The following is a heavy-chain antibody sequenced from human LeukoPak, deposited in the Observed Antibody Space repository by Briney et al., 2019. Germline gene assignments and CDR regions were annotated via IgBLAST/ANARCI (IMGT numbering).Heavy chain of an antibody. CDR2: VSDSET. V-gene: IGHV4-61*08. D-gene: IGHD5-24*01. CDR1: GGSVSSGGYN. Sequence: SETLSLTGTVSGGSVSSGGYNWNWIRQPLGKGLEYIGFVSDSETHYNPSLKSRVTISLDTSKNQFSLKLTSVTAADTAIYYCATDIIRSDGYNFDSWGQGTLVTVSS. J-gene: IGHJ5*01. CDR3: ATDIIRSDGYNFDS.